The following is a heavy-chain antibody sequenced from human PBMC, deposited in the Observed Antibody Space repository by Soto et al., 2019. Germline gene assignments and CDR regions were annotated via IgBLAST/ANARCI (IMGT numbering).Heavy chain of an antibody. CDR2: ISHDGRSK. CDR1: GFIFSSYA. V-gene: IGHV3-30*18. D-gene: IGHD3-22*01. Sequence: QVQLVESGGGVVQPGRSLRLSCAVSGFIFSSYAMHWVRQAPGKGLEWLTFISHDGRSKFYADSVLGRFTISRDDSKNTLDLEMSSLGPDDPAVYFCVKGSDYYDTSCNFFDSWGQGALVTVTS. J-gene: IGHJ4*01. CDR3: VKGSDYYDTSCNFFDS.